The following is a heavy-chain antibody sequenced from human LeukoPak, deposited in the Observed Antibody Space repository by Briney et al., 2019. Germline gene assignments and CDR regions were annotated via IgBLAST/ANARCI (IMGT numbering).Heavy chain of an antibody. CDR2: SSSSSSYI. Sequence: GGSLRLSCAASGFTFSSYSMNWVRQAPGKGLEWVSSSSSSSSYIYYADSVKGRFTISRDNAKNSLYLQMNSLRAEDTAVYYCARGREDIVLLPGTKRKSYYMDVWGKGTTVTVSS. CDR3: ARGREDIVLLPGTKRKSYYMDV. CDR1: GFTFSSYS. D-gene: IGHD2-2*01. J-gene: IGHJ6*03. V-gene: IGHV3-21*01.